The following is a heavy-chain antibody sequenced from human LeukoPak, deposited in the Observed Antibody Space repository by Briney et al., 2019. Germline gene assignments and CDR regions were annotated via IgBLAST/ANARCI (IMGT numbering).Heavy chain of an antibody. CDR2: IRYDGSKE. J-gene: IGHJ4*02. CDR1: GFTFSDYG. V-gene: IGHV3-30*02. CDR3: TKPFDY. Sequence: GGSLRLSCAASGFTFSDYGMHWVRQAPGKGLEWVSFIRYDGSKEYYADSVKGRFTISRDNSKNILYLQMNSLGADDTAVYYCTKPFDYWGQGTLVTVSS.